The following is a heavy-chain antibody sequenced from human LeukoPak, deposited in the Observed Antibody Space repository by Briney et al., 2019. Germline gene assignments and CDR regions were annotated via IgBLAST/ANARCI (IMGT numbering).Heavy chain of an antibody. Sequence: GGSLRLSCAASGFTFSSYGMHWVRQAPGKGLEWVVVIWYGGSNKYYADSVKGRFTISRDNSKNTLYLQMNSLRAEDTAVYYCAKAGGGSSFYYYYYMDVWGKGTTVTVSS. V-gene: IGHV3-30*02. D-gene: IGHD3-16*01. J-gene: IGHJ6*03. CDR3: AKAGGGSSFYYYYYMDV. CDR1: GFTFSSYG. CDR2: IWYGGSNK.